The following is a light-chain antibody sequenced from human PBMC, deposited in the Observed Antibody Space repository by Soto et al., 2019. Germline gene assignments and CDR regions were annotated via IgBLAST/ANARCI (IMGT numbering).Light chain of an antibody. CDR1: SRDAGGYNY. V-gene: IGLV2-14*01. Sequence: QSVLTQPGSVSGSPGPPLTISCTETSRDAGGYNYVSWYQQHPGNAPNLMIYGVSNRPSGVSIRYSGSKSRNTAPLTISELEAEDDAEYYCSSYTSSSTHVECGGGTKGTVL. J-gene: IGLJ2*01. CDR2: GVS. CDR3: SSYTSSSTHVE.